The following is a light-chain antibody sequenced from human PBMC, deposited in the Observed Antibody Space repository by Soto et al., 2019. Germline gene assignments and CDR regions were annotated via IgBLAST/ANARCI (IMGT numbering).Light chain of an antibody. V-gene: IGKV3-11*01. CDR2: DAS. CDR3: QRRSNWPIT. CDR1: QSVSSY. Sequence: VLKQTRATLSFPPGIKDNLSCRASQSVSSYLAWYQQKPGQAPRLLIYDASNRATGIPARFSGSGSGTDFTLTISILDREDFAVYYCQRRSNWPITCGQGRRLEIK. J-gene: IGKJ5*01.